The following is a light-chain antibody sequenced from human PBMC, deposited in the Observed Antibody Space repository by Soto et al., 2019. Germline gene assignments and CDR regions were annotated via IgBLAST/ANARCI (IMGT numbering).Light chain of an antibody. CDR3: QSADSSGTYPDV. J-gene: IGLJ1*01. V-gene: IGLV3-25*03. CDR2: KDS. Sequence: SYELTQPPSVSVSPGQTARITCSGDALPKQYAYWYQQKPGQAPVLVIYKDSERPSGIPERFSGSSSGTTVTLTISGVQAEDEADYCSQSADSSGTYPDVFGTGTQLTVL. CDR1: ALPKQY.